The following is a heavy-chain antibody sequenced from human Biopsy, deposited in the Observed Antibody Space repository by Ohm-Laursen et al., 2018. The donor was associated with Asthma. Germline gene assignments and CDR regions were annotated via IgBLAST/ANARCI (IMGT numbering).Heavy chain of an antibody. V-gene: IGHV3-53*01. Sequence: SLRLSCTATGFTVTTHYMSWVRQAPGKGLEWVSVIYSGGSTYYADSVKGRFTISRDSSKNTLFLQMDSLRAEDTAVYYCARQPIAEPGTTFYYYYGIDVWDQGTTVTVSS. CDR3: ARQPIAEPGTTFYYYYGIDV. J-gene: IGHJ6*02. CDR2: IYSGGST. CDR1: GFTVTTHY. D-gene: IGHD6-13*01.